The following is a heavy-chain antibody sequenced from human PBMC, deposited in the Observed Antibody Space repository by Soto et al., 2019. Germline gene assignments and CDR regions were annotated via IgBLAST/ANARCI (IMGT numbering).Heavy chain of an antibody. CDR2: INHSGST. CDR1: GGSFSGYY. CDR3: ARDKQLGHYYCYGMDV. D-gene: IGHD6-6*01. Sequence: QVQLQQWGAGLLKPSETLSLTCAVYGGSFSGYYWSWIRQPPGKGLEWIGEINHSGSTNYNPSLKSRVTISVDTPKNQFSLKLSSVTAADTAVYYCARDKQLGHYYCYGMDVWGQGTTVTVSS. J-gene: IGHJ6*02. V-gene: IGHV4-34*01.